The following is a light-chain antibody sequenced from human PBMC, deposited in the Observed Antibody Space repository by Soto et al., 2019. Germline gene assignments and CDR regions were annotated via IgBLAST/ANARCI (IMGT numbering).Light chain of an antibody. J-gene: IGKJ5*01. Sequence: EIVLTQSPATLSLAPGERSTLSCRASQSVNSYLAWYQQKPGQAPRLLIYDASNRATGIPARFSGSGSGTDFTLTISSLEPEDFAVYYCQQRSNWPTFGQGTQREIK. CDR1: QSVNSY. CDR3: QQRSNWPT. CDR2: DAS. V-gene: IGKV3-11*01.